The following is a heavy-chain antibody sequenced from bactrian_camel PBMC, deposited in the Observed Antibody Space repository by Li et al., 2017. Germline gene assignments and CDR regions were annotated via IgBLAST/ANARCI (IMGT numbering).Heavy chain of an antibody. D-gene: IGHD6*01. J-gene: IGHJ4*01. CDR3: QTARGGYGGTWCIRH. V-gene: IGHV3S53*01. CDR1: GYPYLRKS. Sequence: HVQLVESGGGSVQAGGSLRLSCSISGYPYLRKSVGWFRQEAGKEREGVAMIDGDGRTTFADSVKGRFTISKVNDTVYLQMNNLKPEDTASYECQTARGGYGGTWCIRHWGQG. CDR2: IDGDGRT.